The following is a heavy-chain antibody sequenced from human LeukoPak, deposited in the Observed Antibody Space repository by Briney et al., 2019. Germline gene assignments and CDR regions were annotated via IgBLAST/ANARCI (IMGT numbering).Heavy chain of an antibody. CDR1: GYSFTSYG. CDR2: ISAYNGNT. CDR3: ARAPMITFGGVIVPFDY. D-gene: IGHD3-16*02. J-gene: IGHJ4*02. V-gene: IGHV1-18*01. Sequence: GASVKVSCKASGYSFTSYGISWVRQAPGQGLEWMGWISAYNGNTNYAQKLQGRVTMTTDTSTSTAYMELRSLRSDDTAVYYCARAPMITFGGVIVPFDYWGQGTLVTVSS.